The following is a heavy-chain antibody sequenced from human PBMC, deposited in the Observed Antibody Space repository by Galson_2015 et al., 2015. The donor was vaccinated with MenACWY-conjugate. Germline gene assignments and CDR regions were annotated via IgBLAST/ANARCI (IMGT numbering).Heavy chain of an antibody. CDR2: IYHGGST. Sequence: TLSLTCAVSGGSISTTVYSWSWLRQPPGKGLEWIGYIYHGGSTYYTPSLRTRVTISGDRSKNQFTLKLNSVTAADTSVYYCARGVRGMRLVNYFDCWGQGTLVTVSS. CDR3: ARGVRGMRLVNYFDC. D-gene: IGHD3-10*01. CDR1: GGSISTTVYS. J-gene: IGHJ4*02. V-gene: IGHV4-30-2*01.